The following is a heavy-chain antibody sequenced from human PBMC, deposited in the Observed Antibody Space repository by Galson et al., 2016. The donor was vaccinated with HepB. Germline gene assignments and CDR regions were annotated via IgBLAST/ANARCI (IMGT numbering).Heavy chain of an antibody. D-gene: IGHD1-26*01. J-gene: IGHJ3*02. Sequence: SVKVSCKASGYTFTGYYMHWVRQAPGQGLEWMGWINPNSGGTNYAQKFQGRVTMTRDTSISTAYMELSRLRSDDTAVYYCARTLSGSYLDAFDIWGQGTMVTVSS. CDR1: GYTFTGYY. CDR3: ARTLSGSYLDAFDI. CDR2: INPNSGGT. V-gene: IGHV1-2*02.